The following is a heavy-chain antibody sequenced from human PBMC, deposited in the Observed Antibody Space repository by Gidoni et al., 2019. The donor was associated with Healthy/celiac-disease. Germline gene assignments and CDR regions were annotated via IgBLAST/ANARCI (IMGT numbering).Heavy chain of an antibody. CDR3: AKDHRIRWGFSYFDY. Sequence: QVQLVESGGGVVQPGRSLRLSCAASGFTFSSYGMHWVRQAPGKGLEWVAVISYDGSNKYYADSVKGRFTISRDNSKNTLYLQMNSLRAEDTAVYYCAKDHRIRWGFSYFDYWGQGTLVTVSS. D-gene: IGHD1-26*01. CDR1: GFTFSSYG. CDR2: ISYDGSNK. J-gene: IGHJ4*02. V-gene: IGHV3-30*18.